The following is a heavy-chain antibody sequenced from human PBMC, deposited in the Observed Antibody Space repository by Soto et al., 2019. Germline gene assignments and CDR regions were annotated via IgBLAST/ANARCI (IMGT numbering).Heavy chain of an antibody. J-gene: IGHJ4*02. D-gene: IGHD3-16*01. CDR3: VCGGNFFVY. CDR2: INQDGSER. CDR1: GFTFSTYW. Sequence: EVQLVESGGGLVQPGGSLRLPCAASGFTFSTYWMTWVRQPPGKGLEWVASINQDGSERYYVDSVRGRFTISRDNAQNSLYWEKNRLRAGDTAVFYCVCGGNFFVYWGQGTLVTVSP. V-gene: IGHV3-7*01.